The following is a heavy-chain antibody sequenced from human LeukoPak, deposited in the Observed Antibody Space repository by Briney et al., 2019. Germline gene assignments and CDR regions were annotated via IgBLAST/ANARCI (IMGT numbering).Heavy chain of an antibody. V-gene: IGHV3-21*01. CDR1: GFTLSSYS. CDR3: ARDVCSSTSCYAFDY. D-gene: IGHD2-2*01. CDR2: ISSSSSYI. Sequence: GGSLRLSCAASGFTLSSYSMNWVRQAPGKGLEWVSSISSSSSYIYYADSVKGRFTISRDNAKNSLYLQMNSLRAEDTAVYYCARDVCSSTSCYAFDYWGQGTPVTVSS. J-gene: IGHJ4*02.